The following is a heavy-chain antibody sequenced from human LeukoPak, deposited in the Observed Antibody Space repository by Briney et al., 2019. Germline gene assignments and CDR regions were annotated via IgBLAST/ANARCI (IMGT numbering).Heavy chain of an antibody. J-gene: IGHJ2*01. V-gene: IGHV3-23*01. CDR1: GFTFNNYG. CDR2: ISGSAGST. Sequence: PGGSLRLSCAASGFTFNNYGMSWVRQAPGKGLEWVSTISGSAGSTYYADSVKGRFTISRDNSKNTLYLQMNSLRAEDTAVYYCAKDGYYDSSAYYYVRYFDLWGRGTLVTVSS. CDR3: AKDGYYDSSAYYYVRYFDL. D-gene: IGHD3-22*01.